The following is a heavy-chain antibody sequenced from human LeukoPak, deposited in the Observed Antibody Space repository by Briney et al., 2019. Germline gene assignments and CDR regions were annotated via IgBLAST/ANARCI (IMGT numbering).Heavy chain of an antibody. CDR2: ISSTSSTI. CDR3: AKFRYHSNDNNYLDFNY. Sequence: GGSLRLSCAASEFTFSSYSMNWVREAPGKGLEWVSYISSTSSTIYYADSVKGRFTISRDNAKNSLYLQMNSLRDEDTAVYYCAKFRYHSNDNNYLDFNYWGQGTLVTVSS. J-gene: IGHJ4*02. CDR1: EFTFSSYS. D-gene: IGHD3-22*01. V-gene: IGHV3-48*02.